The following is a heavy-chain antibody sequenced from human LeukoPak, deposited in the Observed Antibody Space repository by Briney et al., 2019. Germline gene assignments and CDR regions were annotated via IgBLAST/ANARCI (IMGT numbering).Heavy chain of an antibody. CDR1: GFTFSSYD. V-gene: IGHV3-13*01. CDR2: IGTAGDT. Sequence: AGGSLRLSCAASGFTFSSYDMHWVRHATGKGLEWVSAIGTAGDTYYPGSVKGRFTISRENAKNTLYLQMNSLRSEDTAVYYCARGREIAVAGDWGQGTLVTVSS. J-gene: IGHJ4*02. CDR3: ARGREIAVAGD. D-gene: IGHD6-19*01.